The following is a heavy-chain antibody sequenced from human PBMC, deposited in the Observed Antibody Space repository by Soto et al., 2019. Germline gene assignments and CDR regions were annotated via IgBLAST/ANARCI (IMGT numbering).Heavy chain of an antibody. Sequence: EVQLLESGGGLVQPGGSLRLSCAASGFIFSNFWMNWVRQAPGKGLEWGATIKQDGSEAYYVDSVKGRFTISRDNAKNSVYLQMNSLRAEDTAVYYCAILSIAAPLDYWGQGYRVTVSS. CDR2: IKQDGSEA. D-gene: IGHD6-13*01. V-gene: IGHV3-7*01. J-gene: IGHJ4*02. CDR3: AILSIAAPLDY. CDR1: GFIFSNFW.